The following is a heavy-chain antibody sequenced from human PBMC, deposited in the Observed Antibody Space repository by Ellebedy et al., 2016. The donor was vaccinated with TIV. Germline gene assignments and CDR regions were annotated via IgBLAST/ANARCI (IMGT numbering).Heavy chain of an antibody. Sequence: AASVKVSCKASGYTFTSYYMHWVRQAPGQGLEWMGIINPTAGSTSSAQKFQGRVTMTSDTSTRTVYMELSSLRSEDTAVYYCARTDPWQPIDDWGQGILVSVSS. CDR2: INPTAGST. CDR1: GYTFTSYY. CDR3: ARTDPWQPIDD. J-gene: IGHJ4*02. V-gene: IGHV1-46*01. D-gene: IGHD2-21*02.